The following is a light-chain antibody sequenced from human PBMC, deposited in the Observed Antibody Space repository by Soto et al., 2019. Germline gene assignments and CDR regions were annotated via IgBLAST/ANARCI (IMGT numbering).Light chain of an antibody. Sequence: EVVMTQSPATLSVSPGERATLSCRASQIISSNLAWYQQKPGQAPRLLIYGASTRATGIPARFSGSGSGTDFTLTINSLQSEDFAVYYCQQYNQLPTFGEGTKVEIK. CDR1: QIISSN. CDR3: QQYNQLPT. J-gene: IGKJ4*01. CDR2: GAS. V-gene: IGKV3-15*01.